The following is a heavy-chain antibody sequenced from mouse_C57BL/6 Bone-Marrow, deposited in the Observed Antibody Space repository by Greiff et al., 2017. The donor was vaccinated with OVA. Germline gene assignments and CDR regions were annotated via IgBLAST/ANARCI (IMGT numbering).Heavy chain of an antibody. CDR3: AREGNCDETGFAY. CDR1: GYTFTSYW. CDR2: INPSSGYT. V-gene: IGHV1-7*01. Sequence: QVQLQQSGAELAKPGASVKLSCKASGYTFTSYWMHWVKQRPGQGLEWIGYINPSSGYTKYNQKFKGKATLTADKSSSTAYMQLSSLTYEDSAVYYGAREGNCDETGFAYWGQGTLVTVSA. D-gene: IGHD4-1*01. J-gene: IGHJ3*01.